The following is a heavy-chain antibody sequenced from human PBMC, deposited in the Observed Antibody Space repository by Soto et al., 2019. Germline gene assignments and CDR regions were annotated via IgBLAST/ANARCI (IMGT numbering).Heavy chain of an antibody. D-gene: IGHD1-26*01. CDR3: ARDTGAKGAFDI. J-gene: IGHJ3*02. V-gene: IGHV1-69*13. CDR1: GGTFSSYA. Sequence: ASVKVSCKASGGTFSSYAISWGREAPGQGLEWMGGNIPNFGTANYAQKFQCRVTITADDSTSTAYMQLSSLRSEETAVYYCARDTGAKGAFDIWGQGTMVTVSS. CDR2: NIPNFGTA.